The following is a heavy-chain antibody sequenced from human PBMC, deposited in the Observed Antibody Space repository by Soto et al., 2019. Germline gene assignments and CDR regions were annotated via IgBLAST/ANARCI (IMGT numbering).Heavy chain of an antibody. CDR1: GYSFTSYW. Sequence: GESLKISCKASGYSFTSYWIGWVRQLPGKGLEWVVIIYPGDSDTRDSPSFQDQVTLSADKSISTAYLQWSSLKAAATAMYYCARHLGLRYFDWFSIDYRGQGTLVTVSS. CDR3: ARHLGLRYFDWFSIDY. CDR2: IYPGDSDT. V-gene: IGHV5-51*01. J-gene: IGHJ4*02. D-gene: IGHD3-9*01.